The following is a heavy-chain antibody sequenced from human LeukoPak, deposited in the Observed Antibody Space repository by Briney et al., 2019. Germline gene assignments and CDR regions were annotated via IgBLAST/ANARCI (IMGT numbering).Heavy chain of an antibody. CDR3: TRVSDDGSSHRAFHY. D-gene: IGHD3-22*01. CDR2: IKQDESEK. CDR1: GFTFSSYC. Sequence: GSLTVSCAASGFTFSSYCMSWVPQAPGTGLELVATIKQDESEKYYADAVKGRCTITRDNAKNSLYLQMTGLRAEDTAVYYCTRVSDDGSSHRAFHYWGQGTLVTVTS. V-gene: IGHV3-7*05. J-gene: IGHJ4*02.